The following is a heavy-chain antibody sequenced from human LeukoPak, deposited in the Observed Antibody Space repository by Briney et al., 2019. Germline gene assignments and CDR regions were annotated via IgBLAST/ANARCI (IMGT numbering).Heavy chain of an antibody. CDR3: AAKGGNYDAFDI. CDR2: IVVGGGNT. CDR1: GFTFTSSA. Sequence: ASVKVSCKASGFTFTSSAMQWVRQARGQRLEWIGWIVVGGGNTNYAQKFRERVTITRDMSTSTAYMELSSLRSEDTAVYYCAAKGGNYDAFDIWGQGTMVTVSS. J-gene: IGHJ3*02. D-gene: IGHD1-7*01. V-gene: IGHV1-58*02.